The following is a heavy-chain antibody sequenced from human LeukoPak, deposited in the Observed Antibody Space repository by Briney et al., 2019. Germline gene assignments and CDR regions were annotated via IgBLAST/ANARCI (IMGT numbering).Heavy chain of an antibody. V-gene: IGHV7-4-1*02. CDR3: ARIPLDVVMTAIPGAFDI. J-gene: IGHJ3*02. D-gene: IGHD2-21*02. CDR2: INTNTGNP. Sequence: ASVKVSCKASGYTFTSYAMNWVRQAPGQGLEWMGWINTNTGNPTYAQGFTGRFVFSLDTSVSTAYLQISSLKAEDTAVYYCARIPLDVVMTAIPGAFDIWGQGTMVTVSS. CDR1: GYTFTSYA.